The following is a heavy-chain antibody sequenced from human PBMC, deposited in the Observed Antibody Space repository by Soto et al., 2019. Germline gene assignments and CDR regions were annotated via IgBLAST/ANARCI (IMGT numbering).Heavy chain of an antibody. V-gene: IGHV3-23*01. Sequence: EVQLLESGGGLVQPGGSLRLSCATSGFTFSNYAMNWVRQAPGKGREWVSAISGPGGSAYYADSVKGRFTISRDSSKNTLHLQMNSLRVEDTAVYYCAKVSSGSQPVPNWFDSWGQGTLVTVSS. J-gene: IGHJ5*01. CDR2: ISGPGGSA. CDR3: AKVSSGSQPVPNWFDS. CDR1: GFTFSNYA. D-gene: IGHD1-26*01.